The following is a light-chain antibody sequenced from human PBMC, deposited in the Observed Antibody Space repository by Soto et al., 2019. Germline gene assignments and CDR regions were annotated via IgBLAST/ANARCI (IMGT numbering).Light chain of an antibody. J-gene: IGLJ1*01. Sequence: QSALTQPASVSGSPGQSITISCTGTSGDIGSYNRVSWYQQHPGKAPKLIIYEVTDRPSGVSNRFSGSKSGNTASLTISGLQAEDEAEYYCSSYTYINSRACVFGTGTMLTVL. V-gene: IGLV2-14*01. CDR3: SSYTYINSRACV. CDR1: SGDIGSYNR. CDR2: EVT.